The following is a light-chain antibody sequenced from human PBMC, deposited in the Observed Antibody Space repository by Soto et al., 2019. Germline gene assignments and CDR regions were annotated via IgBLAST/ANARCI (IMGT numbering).Light chain of an antibody. CDR3: QHYNGAPWT. Sequence: DIQMTQSPSSLSASVGDRVTITCQASQDISNYLDWYQQKPGTVPKLLIFAASNLHSGVPSRFSGSGSGTDFTLTISSLQPEDVATYYCQHYNGAPWTFGQGTKVEIK. J-gene: IGKJ1*01. CDR1: QDISNY. CDR2: AAS. V-gene: IGKV1-27*01.